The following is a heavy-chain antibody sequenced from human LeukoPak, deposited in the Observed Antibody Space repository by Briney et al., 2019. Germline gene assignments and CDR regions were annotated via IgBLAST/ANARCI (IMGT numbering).Heavy chain of an antibody. CDR2: ISAYNGNT. CDR3: ARVEVNTGYCSSTSCYQGGYFDY. CDR1: GYTLTSYG. J-gene: IGHJ4*02. Sequence: GASVKVSCKASGYTLTSYGISWVRQAPGQGLEWMGWISAYNGNTNYAQKLQGRVTMTTDTSTSTAYMELRSLRSDDTAVYYCARVEVNTGYCSSTSCYQGGYFDYWGQGTLVTVSS. V-gene: IGHV1-18*01. D-gene: IGHD2-2*01.